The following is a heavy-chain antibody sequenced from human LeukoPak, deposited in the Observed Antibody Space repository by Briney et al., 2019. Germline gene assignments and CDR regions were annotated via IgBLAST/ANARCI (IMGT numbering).Heavy chain of an antibody. D-gene: IGHD3-10*01. Sequence: SETLSFTCTVFGGSIGSSTYHWGWIRQPPGKGLEWVGSIYYRGSTYYNPSRTSRVTISVDTTKNQFSLKLSSVTAPDTAVYYCATVSMVQGVESDYWGQGTPVTASS. J-gene: IGHJ4*02. V-gene: IGHV4-39*01. CDR3: ATVSMVQGVESDY. CDR2: IYYRGST. CDR1: GGSIGSSTYH.